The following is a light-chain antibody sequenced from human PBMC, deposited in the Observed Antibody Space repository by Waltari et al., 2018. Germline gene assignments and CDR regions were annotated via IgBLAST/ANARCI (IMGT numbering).Light chain of an antibody. CDR1: QGISHF. CDR2: AAS. J-gene: IGKJ1*01. CDR3: QLLNSSQWT. V-gene: IGKV1-9*01. Sequence: IQLTQSPSSLSASVGDRVTITCRANQGISHFLAWYQQKPGKAPKIQIYAASTLQSGVPSRISGRQSETEFTLSITSLQPDNSATYYCQLLNSSQWTFGQGTKVEIK.